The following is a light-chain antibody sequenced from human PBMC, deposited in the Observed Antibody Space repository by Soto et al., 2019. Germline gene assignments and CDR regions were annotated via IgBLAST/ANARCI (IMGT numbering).Light chain of an antibody. CDR3: QAWDSRTVV. CDR2: QHT. Sequence: SYELTQPPSVSVSPGQTVSITCSGDNLGDKYACWYQQKPGQSPVLLIYQHTKRPSGIPERFSGSNSGNTATLTISGTQAMDEADYFCQAWDSRTVVFGGGTKLTVL. CDR1: NLGDKY. V-gene: IGLV3-1*01. J-gene: IGLJ3*02.